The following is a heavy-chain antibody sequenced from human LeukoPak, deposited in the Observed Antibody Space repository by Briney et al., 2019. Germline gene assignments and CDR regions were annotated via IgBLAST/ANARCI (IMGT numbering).Heavy chain of an antibody. CDR2: INTDGSST. Sequence: GGSLRLSCAASGFTFSSYWMHWVRQAPGKGLVWVSRINTDGSSTSYADSVKGRFTISRDNAKNTLYLQMNSLRAEDTAVYYCARDYSSSPDFDYWGQGTLVTVSS. CDR1: GFTFSSYW. CDR3: ARDYSSSPDFDY. V-gene: IGHV3-74*01. J-gene: IGHJ4*02. D-gene: IGHD6-6*01.